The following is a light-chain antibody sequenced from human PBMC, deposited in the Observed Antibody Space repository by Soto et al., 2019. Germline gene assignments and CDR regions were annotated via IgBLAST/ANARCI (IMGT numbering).Light chain of an antibody. V-gene: IGLV2-11*01. J-gene: IGLJ1*01. Sequence: QSVLTQPRSVSGSPGQSVTISCTGTSSDVGGYNYVSWYQQHTGKAPKLMIYDVSKRPSGVPDRFSGSKSGNTASLTISGIQAEDEADYYCCSYAGSYTFGVFGTGTKLTVL. CDR2: DVS. CDR1: SSDVGGYNY. CDR3: CSYAGSYTFGV.